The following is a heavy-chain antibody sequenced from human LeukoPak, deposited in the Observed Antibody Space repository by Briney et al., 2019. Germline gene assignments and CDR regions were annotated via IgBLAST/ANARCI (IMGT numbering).Heavy chain of an antibody. CDR1: GFTFSSYA. CDR2: ISSNGGST. D-gene: IGHD1-14*01. J-gene: IGHJ3*01. CDR3: ARGNLAVFSH. V-gene: IGHV3-64*01. Sequence: GGPLRLSCAASGFTFSSYAMHWVRQAPGKGLEYVSAISSNGGSTYYANSVKGRFTISRDNSKNTLYLQMGSLRAEDMAVYYCARGNLAVFSHWGQGTMVTVSS.